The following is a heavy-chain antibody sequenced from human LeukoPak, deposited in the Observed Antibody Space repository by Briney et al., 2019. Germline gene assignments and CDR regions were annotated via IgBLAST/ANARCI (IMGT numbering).Heavy chain of an antibody. J-gene: IGHJ6*03. Sequence: ASVKVSCKASGYTFTSYDINWVRQATGQGVEWMGWINPNSGNTGYAQKFQGRVTMTRDTSISTVYMELSGLRSEDTAVYYCARAASWSPIGDSYYYMDVWGKGTTVAISS. D-gene: IGHD6-13*01. V-gene: IGHV1-8*01. CDR1: GYTFTSYD. CDR2: INPNSGNT. CDR3: ARAASWSPIGDSYYYMDV.